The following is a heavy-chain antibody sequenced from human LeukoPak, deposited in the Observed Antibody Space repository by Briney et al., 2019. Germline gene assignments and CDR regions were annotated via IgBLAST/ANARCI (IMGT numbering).Heavy chain of an antibody. D-gene: IGHD3-10*01. J-gene: IGHJ6*04. V-gene: IGHV4-59*01. Sequence: SETLSLTCTVSGGSISNYYWTWIRQPPGKGLELIGYIYYSGSTNYNPSLRSRATISVDTSKKQFSLNLSSVTAADTALYYCARVATMVRGSNGMDVWGKGTTVTVSS. CDR3: ARVATMVRGSNGMDV. CDR2: IYYSGST. CDR1: GGSISNYY.